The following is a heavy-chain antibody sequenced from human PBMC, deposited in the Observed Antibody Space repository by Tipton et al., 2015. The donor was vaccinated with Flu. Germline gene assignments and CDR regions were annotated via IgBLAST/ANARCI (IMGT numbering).Heavy chain of an antibody. J-gene: IGHJ4*02. Sequence: TLSLTCAVYGGSFSGYYWSWIRQPPGKGLEWIGEINHSGSTNYNPSLKSRVTISVDTSKNQFSLKLSSVTAADTAVYYCARGRGGYYRPDFDYWGQGTLVTVSS. D-gene: IGHD1-26*01. CDR1: GGSFSGYY. V-gene: IGHV4-34*01. CDR2: INHSGST. CDR3: ARGRGGYYRPDFDY.